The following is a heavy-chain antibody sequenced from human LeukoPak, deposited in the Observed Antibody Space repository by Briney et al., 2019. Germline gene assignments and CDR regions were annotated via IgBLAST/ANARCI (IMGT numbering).Heavy chain of an antibody. CDR1: GGSISSGSFY. J-gene: IGHJ4*02. D-gene: IGHD5-24*01. CDR3: ATGSRQYYFDF. Sequence: PSETLSLTCTVPGGSISSGSFYWGWYRPPPGQGLDWIVSIYFSGSTYYNASLKSRVTVSVDTSEDQFSLEVSSVTAADTAVYYCATGSRQYYFDFWGQGILVTVSS. CDR2: IYFSGST. V-gene: IGHV4-39*02.